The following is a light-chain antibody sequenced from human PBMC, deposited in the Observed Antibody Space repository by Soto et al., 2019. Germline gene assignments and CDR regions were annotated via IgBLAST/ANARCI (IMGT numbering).Light chain of an antibody. V-gene: IGLV2-14*01. CDR1: SSDIGGYDY. CDR2: EVT. Sequence: SALTQPASVSGSPGQSITISCTGTSSDIGGYDYVSWYQQYPGKAPKLIIYEVTNRPSGVSNRFSGSKSGNTASLTISGLQAEDEADYFCSSCTSFTTYVFGPGTKVTVL. CDR3: SSCTSFTTYV. J-gene: IGLJ1*01.